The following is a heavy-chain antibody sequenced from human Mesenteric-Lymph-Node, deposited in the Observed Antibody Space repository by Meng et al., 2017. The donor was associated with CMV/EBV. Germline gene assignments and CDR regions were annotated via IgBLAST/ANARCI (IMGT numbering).Heavy chain of an antibody. V-gene: IGHV3-23*03. Sequence: ESLKISCIASGLTFNNYGMNWVRQAPGKGLEWVSFIYSSGSGTYYADSVKGRFTISRDSSKNTLYLQMNSLRAEDTAIYFCGKNVYGDYLHYGMDVWGQGTTVTVSS. CDR2: IYSSGSGT. CDR1: GLTFNNYG. CDR3: GKNVYGDYLHYGMDV. J-gene: IGHJ6*02. D-gene: IGHD4-17*01.